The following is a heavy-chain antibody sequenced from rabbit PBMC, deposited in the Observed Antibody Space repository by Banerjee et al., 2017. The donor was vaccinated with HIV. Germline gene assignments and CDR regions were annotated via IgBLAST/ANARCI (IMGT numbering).Heavy chain of an antibody. CDR1: GFSFNDRDV. J-gene: IGHJ4*01. CDR3: VRGASESGYYSL. Sequence: QEELEESGGGLVTPEGSLTLTCKASGFSFNDRDVMCWVRQAPGKGLEWIACINTATGKPVYSTWAKGRFTVSTTSSTTVTLQMTSLTAADTATYFCVRGASESGYYSLWGQGTLVTVS. CDR2: INTATGKP. V-gene: IGHV1S45*01. D-gene: IGHD1-1*01.